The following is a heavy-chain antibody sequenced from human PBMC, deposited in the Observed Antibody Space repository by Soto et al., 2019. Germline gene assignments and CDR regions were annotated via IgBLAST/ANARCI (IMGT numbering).Heavy chain of an antibody. J-gene: IGHJ6*02. CDR3: AKEGYNWSMDV. CDR1: GFTFSTYG. CDR2: ISFDGSDK. V-gene: IGHV3-30*18. Sequence: QVQLVESGGGVVQPGRSLRLSCAASGFTFSTYGMHWVRQAPGKGLEWVALISFDGSDKYYADSVKGRVSIFRDNSRNIMYLQMDNLRVEDTAVYYCAKEGYNWSMDVWGQGTTVSVSS. D-gene: IGHD1-20*01.